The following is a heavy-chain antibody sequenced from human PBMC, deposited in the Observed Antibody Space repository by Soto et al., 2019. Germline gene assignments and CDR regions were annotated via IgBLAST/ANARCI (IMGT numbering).Heavy chain of an antibody. V-gene: IGHV4-4*07. CDR1: GGSISSYY. D-gene: IGHD6-13*01. J-gene: IGHJ4*02. Sequence: QVQLQESGPGLVKPSETLSLTCTVSGGSISSYYWSWIRQPAGKGLEWIGRIYTSGSTNYNPSLKSRVTMSVDTAKSQFSLKLSSVTAADTAVYDCAGGLGLSSIWYDPFLDYWGQGTLVTVSS. CDR2: IYTSGST. CDR3: AGGLGLSSIWYDPFLDY.